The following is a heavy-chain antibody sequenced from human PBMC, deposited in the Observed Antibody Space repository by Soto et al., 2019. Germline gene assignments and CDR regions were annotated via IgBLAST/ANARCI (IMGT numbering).Heavy chain of an antibody. V-gene: IGHV1-46*01. CDR1: GYTFTSYY. J-gene: IGHJ5*02. Sequence: ASVKVSCKASGYTFTSYYMHWVRQAPGQGLEWMGIINPSGGSTSYAQKFQGRVTMTRDTSKNQFSLKLTSVTAADTAVYHCARGPGREIAATTWGQGTLVTVSS. CDR3: ARGPGREIAATT. CDR2: INPSGGST. D-gene: IGHD5-12*01.